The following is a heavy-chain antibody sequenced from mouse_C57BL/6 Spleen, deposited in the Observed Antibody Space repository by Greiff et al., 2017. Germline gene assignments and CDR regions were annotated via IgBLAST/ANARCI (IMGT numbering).Heavy chain of an antibody. J-gene: IGHJ3*01. V-gene: IGHV5-17*01. CDR3: AMHYAFAY. D-gene: IGHD1-1*02. CDR1: GFTFSDYG. CDR2: ISSGSSTI. Sequence: EVKLVESGGGLVKPGGSLKLSCAASGFTFSDYGMHWVRQAPEKGLEWVAYISSGSSTIYYADTVKGRFTISRDNAKNTLFRQMTSLRAEDTAMYYCAMHYAFAYWGQGTLVTVSA.